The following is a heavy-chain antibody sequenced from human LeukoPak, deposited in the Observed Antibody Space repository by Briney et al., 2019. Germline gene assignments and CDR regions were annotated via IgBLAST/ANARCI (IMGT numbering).Heavy chain of an antibody. J-gene: IGHJ6*03. D-gene: IGHD2-2*01. CDR1: GFTFSSYA. CDR2: ISGSGGST. Sequence: GGSLRLSCAASGFTFSSYAMSWVRQAPGKGLEWVSAISGSGGSTYYADSVKGRFTISRDNSKNTLYLQMNSLRAEDTAVYYCAKGYCSSTSCYGYYMDVWGKGTTVTVSS. V-gene: IGHV3-23*01. CDR3: AKGYCSSTSCYGYYMDV.